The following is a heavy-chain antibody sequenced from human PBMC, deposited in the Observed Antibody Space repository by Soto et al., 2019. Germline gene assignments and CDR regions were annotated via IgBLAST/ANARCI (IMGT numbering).Heavy chain of an antibody. CDR1: GGSISSSSYY. V-gene: IGHV4-39*01. J-gene: IGHJ6*02. D-gene: IGHD5-18*01. CDR3: ACIFSGGCSYGFYYYGMDV. CDR2: IFYSGST. Sequence: SETLSLTCTVPGGSISSSSYYWGWIRQPPGKGLEWIGSIFYSGSTYYNPSLKSRVTISVDTSKNQCSLKLSSVTAADTALYYCACIFSGGCSYGFYYYGMDVWGQGTTVS.